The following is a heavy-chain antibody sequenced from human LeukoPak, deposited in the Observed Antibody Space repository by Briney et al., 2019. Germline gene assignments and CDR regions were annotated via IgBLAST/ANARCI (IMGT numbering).Heavy chain of an antibody. CDR1: GGSFSGYY. CDR2: INHSGCT. V-gene: IGHV4-34*01. CDR3: ARHDYSNLNWLDP. D-gene: IGHD4-11*01. J-gene: IGHJ5*02. Sequence: SETLSLTCAVYGGSFSGYYWSWIRQPPGKGLEWIGEINHSGCTNYNPSLKSRVTISVDTSKNQFSLKLSSVTAADTAVYYCARHDYSNLNWLDPWGQGTLVTVSS.